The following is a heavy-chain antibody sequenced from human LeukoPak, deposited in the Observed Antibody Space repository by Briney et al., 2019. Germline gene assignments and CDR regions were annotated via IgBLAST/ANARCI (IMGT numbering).Heavy chain of an antibody. J-gene: IGHJ3*02. CDR1: GFTFSSYE. Sequence: GGSLRLPCAPCGFTFSSYEMNWVRQAPGKGLEWVSYISSSGSTIYYADSVKGRFTISRDNAKNSLYLQMNSLRAEDTAVYYCARVPWNARDAFDIWGQGTMVTVSS. CDR3: ARVPWNARDAFDI. CDR2: ISSSGSTI. V-gene: IGHV3-48*03. D-gene: IGHD1-1*01.